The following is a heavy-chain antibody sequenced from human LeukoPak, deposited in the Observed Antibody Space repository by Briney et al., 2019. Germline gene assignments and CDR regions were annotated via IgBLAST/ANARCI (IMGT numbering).Heavy chain of an antibody. CDR2: ISSSSSYI. D-gene: IGHD2-15*01. Sequence: PGGSLRLSCAASGFTFSSYSMNWVRQAPGKGLEWVSSISSSSSYIYYADSVKGRFTISRDNAKNSLYLQMDSLRAEDTALYYCARDRGYCSGGTCYPVYFDYWGQGTLVTVSS. V-gene: IGHV3-21*01. J-gene: IGHJ4*02. CDR1: GFTFSSYS. CDR3: ARDRGYCSGGTCYPVYFDY.